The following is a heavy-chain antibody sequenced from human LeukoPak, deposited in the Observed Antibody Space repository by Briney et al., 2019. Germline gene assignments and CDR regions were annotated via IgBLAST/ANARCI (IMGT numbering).Heavy chain of an antibody. Sequence: GGSLRLSCAASGFTFSNAWMSWVRQAPGKGQEWVAVISYDGSNKYYADSVKGRFTISRDNSKNTLYLQMNSLRAEDTAVYYCAREIRDSSGYYYGMDVWGQGTTVTVSS. CDR1: GFTFSNAW. J-gene: IGHJ6*02. V-gene: IGHV3-30-3*01. CDR3: AREIRDSSGYYYGMDV. D-gene: IGHD3-22*01. CDR2: ISYDGSNK.